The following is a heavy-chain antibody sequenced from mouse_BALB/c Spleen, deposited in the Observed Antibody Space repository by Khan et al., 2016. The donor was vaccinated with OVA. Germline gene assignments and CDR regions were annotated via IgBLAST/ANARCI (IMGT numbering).Heavy chain of an antibody. J-gene: IGHJ3*01. CDR1: GFTFIDYG. Sequence: EVELVESGGGLVQPGGSRKLSCAASGFTFIDYGMAWVRQTPGKGPEWIAFISSVAYSIYYADTVTGRFTLSRENAKNPLYLEMSSLRSDDTAMYYCARGGFAYWGQGTLVTVSA. CDR2: ISSVAYSI. V-gene: IGHV5-15*02. CDR3: ARGGFAY.